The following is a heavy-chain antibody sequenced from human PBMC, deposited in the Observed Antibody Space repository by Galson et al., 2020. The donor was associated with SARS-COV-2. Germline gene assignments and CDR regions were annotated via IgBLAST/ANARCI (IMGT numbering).Heavy chain of an antibody. CDR2: IYYSGST. J-gene: IGHJ4*02. D-gene: IGHD6-13*01. CDR3: AGTTSGYYSSSWLFDY. V-gene: IGHV4-31*03. Sequence: SETLSLTCTVSGGSISSGGYYWSWIRQHPGKGLEWIGYIYYSGSTYYNPSLKSRVTISVDTSKNQFSLKLSSVTAADTAVYYCAGTTSGYYSSSWLFDYWGQGTLVTVSS. CDR1: GGSISSGGYY.